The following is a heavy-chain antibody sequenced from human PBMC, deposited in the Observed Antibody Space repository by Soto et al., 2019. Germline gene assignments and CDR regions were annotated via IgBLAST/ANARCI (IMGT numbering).Heavy chain of an antibody. CDR1: GFTFSSYS. D-gene: IGHD2-15*01. V-gene: IGHV3-48*02. CDR3: ARLVAWGEGDLFDY. CDR2: ISSSSSTI. Sequence: GGSLRLSCAASGFTFSSYSMNWVRQAPGKGLEWVSYISSSSSTIYYADSVKGRFTISRDNAKNSLYLQMNSLRDEDTAVYYCARLVAWGEGDLFDYWGQGTLVTVSS. J-gene: IGHJ4*02.